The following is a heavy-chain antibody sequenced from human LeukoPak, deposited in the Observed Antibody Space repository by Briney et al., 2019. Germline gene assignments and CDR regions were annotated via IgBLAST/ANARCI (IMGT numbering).Heavy chain of an antibody. V-gene: IGHV7-4-1*02. Sequence: ASVKASCKASGYTFTSYAMNWVRQAPGQGLEWMGWINTNTGNPTYAQGFTGRFVFSLDTSVSTAYLQISSLKAEDTAVYYCARDIESFQTIQGDYWGQGTLVTVSS. CDR3: ARDIESFQTIQGDY. J-gene: IGHJ4*02. CDR2: INTNTGNP. CDR1: GYTFTSYA. D-gene: IGHD1-1*01.